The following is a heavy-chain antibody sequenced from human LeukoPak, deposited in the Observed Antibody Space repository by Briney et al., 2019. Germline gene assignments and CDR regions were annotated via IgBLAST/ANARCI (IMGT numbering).Heavy chain of an antibody. J-gene: IGHJ3*02. CDR1: GSISGYY. Sequence: PSETLSLTCTVSGSISGYYWSWIRPPPGKGLEWIGYIYTSWSTNYNPSLESRVTLSVHTSKNQFSLYVSSVTAAGTAVYYCARQKCTSTSCLTKNAFVIWGQGTMVTVSS. D-gene: IGHD2-2*01. CDR2: IYTSWST. CDR3: ARQKCTSTSCLTKNAFVI. V-gene: IGHV4-4*09.